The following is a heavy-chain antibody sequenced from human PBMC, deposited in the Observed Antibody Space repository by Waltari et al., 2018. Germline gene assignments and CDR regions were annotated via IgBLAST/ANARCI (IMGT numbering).Heavy chain of an antibody. J-gene: IGHJ5*02. CDR1: GYSISSGYY. Sequence: QVQLQESGPGLVKPSETLSLTCAVSGYSISSGYYWGWIRQPPGKGLEWIGSIYHSGGTYYNPSLKSRVTISVDTSKNQFSLKLSSVTAADTAVYYCARGYCSGGSCYSGGFDPWGQGTLVTVSS. CDR3: ARGYCSGGSCYSGGFDP. V-gene: IGHV4-38-2*01. D-gene: IGHD2-15*01. CDR2: IYHSGGT.